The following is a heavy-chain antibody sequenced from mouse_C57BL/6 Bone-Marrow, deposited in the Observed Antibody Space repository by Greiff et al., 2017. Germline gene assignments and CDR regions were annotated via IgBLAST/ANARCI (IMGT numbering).Heavy chain of an antibody. V-gene: IGHV1-81*01. J-gene: IGHJ2*01. CDR2: IYPRSGNT. CDR1: GYTFTSYG. D-gene: IGHD1-2*01. CDR3: ARLGEYGEDY. Sequence: VQGVESGAELARPGASVKLSCKASGYTFTSYGISWVKQRTGQGLEWIGEIYPRSGNTYYNEKFKGKATLTADKSSSTAYMELRSLTSEDSAVYFCARLGEYGEDYWGQGTTLTVSS.